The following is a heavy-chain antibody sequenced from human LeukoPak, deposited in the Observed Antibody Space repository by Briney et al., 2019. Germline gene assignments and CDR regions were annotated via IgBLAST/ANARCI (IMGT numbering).Heavy chain of an antibody. CDR1: AGSFSGYY. J-gene: IGHJ4*02. CDR3: ARDENTPLPGAY. CDR2: INHSGST. Sequence: SETLSLTCAVYAGSFSGYYWNWIRQPPGKGLEWIGEINHSGSTHYNPSLKSRVTMSVDTSKNQFSMRLSSVTAADTAVYYCARDENTPLPGAYWGQGTLVTVSS. V-gene: IGHV4-34*01. D-gene: IGHD2/OR15-2a*01.